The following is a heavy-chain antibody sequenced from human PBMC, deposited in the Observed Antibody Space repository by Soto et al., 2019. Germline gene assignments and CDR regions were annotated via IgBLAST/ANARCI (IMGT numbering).Heavy chain of an antibody. V-gene: IGHV4-30-4*01. D-gene: IGHD2-2*01. CDR2: IYYSGNS. CDR1: GGSISSGGSY. Sequence: SETLSLTCTVSGGSISSGGSYWSWIRQPPWKGLEWIGYIYYSGNSYFNPSLKSRVTLSVDTSKNQFSLNLSSVTAADTAVYYCVRYCSTTKCPFDYWGQGXLVTVYS. CDR3: VRYCSTTKCPFDY. J-gene: IGHJ4*02.